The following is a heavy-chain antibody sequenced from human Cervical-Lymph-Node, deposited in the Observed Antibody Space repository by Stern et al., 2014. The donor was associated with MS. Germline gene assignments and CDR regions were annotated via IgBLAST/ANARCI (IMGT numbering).Heavy chain of an antibody. J-gene: IGHJ4*02. CDR2: NYPGDSDT. Sequence: EVQLVESGAEVKKPGASLKISCKGSGYSFTSYWIGWVRQMPGKGLEWMGINYPGDSDTRYCPSFKGRVTISADKSISTAYLQWSSLKASDTAIYYCARHCGFRPGCIDYWGQGTLVTVSS. V-gene: IGHV5-51*01. CDR3: ARHCGFRPGCIDY. CDR1: GYSFTSYW. D-gene: IGHD2-21*01.